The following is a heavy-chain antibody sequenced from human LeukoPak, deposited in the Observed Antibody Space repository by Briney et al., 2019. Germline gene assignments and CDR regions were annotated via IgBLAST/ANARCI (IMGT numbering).Heavy chain of an antibody. CDR3: SGSQMDYYGMDV. Sequence: GGSLRLSCAASEFTFSGSSIHWVRQTSGQGLEWVGRIRSEANSYATAYATSVIGRFTFSRDDSTSTAFLQMDSLKTEDTAVYYCSGSQMDYYGMDVWGRGTTVTVSS. CDR2: IRSEANSYAT. J-gene: IGHJ6*02. CDR1: EFTFSGSS. D-gene: IGHD2-15*01. V-gene: IGHV3-73*01.